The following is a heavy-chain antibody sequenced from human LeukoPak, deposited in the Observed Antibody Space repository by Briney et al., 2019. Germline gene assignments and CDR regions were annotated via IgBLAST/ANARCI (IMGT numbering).Heavy chain of an antibody. V-gene: IGHV4-59*01. Sequence: SETLSLTCTVSGGSISSHYYWAWIRQPPGKGLEWIGTIYYSGSTNYNPSLKSRVTISVDTSKNQFSLKLSSVTAADTAVYYCASYCSGGSCFGGAFDIWGQGTMVTVSS. CDR2: IYYSGST. CDR1: GGSISSHYY. D-gene: IGHD2-15*01. CDR3: ASYCSGGSCFGGAFDI. J-gene: IGHJ3*02.